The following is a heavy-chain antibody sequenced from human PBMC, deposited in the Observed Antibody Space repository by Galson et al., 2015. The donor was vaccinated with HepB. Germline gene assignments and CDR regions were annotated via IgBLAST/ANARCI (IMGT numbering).Heavy chain of an antibody. CDR3: VRDPFWGYFDY. CDR1: GVPISSYY. V-gene: IGHV4-4*07. J-gene: IGHJ4*02. CDR2: GFTTGGP. Sequence: LTCTVSGVPISSYYCSWIRQVGGKGLEWMGRGFTTGGPHPKPPLKSRITTSVDTSQNHFSLKLKSVTAADTAVYYCVRDPFWGYFDYWGQGFLVSVSS. D-gene: IGHD2/OR15-2a*01.